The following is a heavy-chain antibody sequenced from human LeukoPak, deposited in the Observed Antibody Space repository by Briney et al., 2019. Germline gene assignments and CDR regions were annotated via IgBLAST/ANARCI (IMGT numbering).Heavy chain of an antibody. CDR3: VRDGYYGSGSPGWFGP. J-gene: IGHJ5*02. V-gene: IGHV4-38-2*02. D-gene: IGHD3-10*01. Sequence: PSETQSLTCTVSGYSINSAFYWGWIRVPPGKGLEWIGSVFHRGTTYYNSSPKSRANISIDTSKNQFSLKLNSLTAEDTAIYYCVRDGYYGSGSPGWFGPWGPGTLVIVSA. CDR2: VFHRGTT. CDR1: GYSINSAFY.